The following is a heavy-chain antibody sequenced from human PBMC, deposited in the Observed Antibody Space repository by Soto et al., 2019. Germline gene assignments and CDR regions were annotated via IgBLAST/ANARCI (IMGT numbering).Heavy chain of an antibody. D-gene: IGHD6-13*01. Sequence: PSETLSLTCTVSGGSISSYYWSWIRQPAGKGLEWIGRIYTSGSTNYNPSLKSRVTMSVDTSKNQFSLKLSSVTAADTAVYYCARESHHIAAAGTFDYWGQGTLVTVSS. J-gene: IGHJ4*02. CDR1: GGSISSYY. V-gene: IGHV4-4*07. CDR3: ARESHHIAAAGTFDY. CDR2: IYTSGST.